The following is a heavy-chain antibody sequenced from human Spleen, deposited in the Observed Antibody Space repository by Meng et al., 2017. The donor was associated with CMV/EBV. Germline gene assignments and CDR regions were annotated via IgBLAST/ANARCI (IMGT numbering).Heavy chain of an antibody. J-gene: IGHJ3*02. D-gene: IGHD3-3*01. CDR1: GGSISSYY. V-gene: IGHV4-59*01. Sequence: SETLSLTCTVSGGSISSYYWSWIRQPPGEGLEWIGYIYYSGSTNYNPSLKSRVTISVDTSKNQSSLKLSSVTAADTAVYYCARVFEVSGGAFDIWGQGTMVTVSS. CDR3: ARVFEVSGGAFDI. CDR2: IYYSGST.